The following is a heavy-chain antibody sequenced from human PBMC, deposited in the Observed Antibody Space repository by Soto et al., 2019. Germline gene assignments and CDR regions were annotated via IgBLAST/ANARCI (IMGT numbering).Heavy chain of an antibody. V-gene: IGHV4-31*03. CDR3: AREGDYYGSGNLGYNWFDP. CDR2: IYYSGST. J-gene: IGHJ5*02. CDR1: GGSISSGGYY. Sequence: SETLSLTCTVSGGSISSGGYYWSWIRQHPGKGLEWIGYIYYSGSTYYNPSLKSRVTISVDTSKNQFSLKLSSVTAADTAVYYCAREGDYYGSGNLGYNWFDPWGQGTLVTVSS. D-gene: IGHD3-10*01.